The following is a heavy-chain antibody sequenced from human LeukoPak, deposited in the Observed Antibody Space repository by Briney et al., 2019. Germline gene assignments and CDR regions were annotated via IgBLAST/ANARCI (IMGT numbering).Heavy chain of an antibody. CDR1: GGSISSYY. J-gene: IGHJ6*03. V-gene: IGHV4-59*01. CDR3: ARVVYSSSAGPYYYYYMDV. D-gene: IGHD6-6*01. Sequence: PSETLSLTCTVSGGSISSYYWSWIRQPPGKGLEWIGYIYYSGSTNYNPSLKSRVTISVDTSKNQFSLKLSSVTAADTAVYYCARVVYSSSAGPYYYYYMDVWGKGTTVTVSS. CDR2: IYYSGST.